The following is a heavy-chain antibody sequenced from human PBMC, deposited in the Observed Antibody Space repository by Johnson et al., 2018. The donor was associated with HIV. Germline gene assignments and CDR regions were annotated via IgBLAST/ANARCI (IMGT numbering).Heavy chain of an antibody. Sequence: VQLVESGGGLVRPGESLRLSCVASGFTFSGYWMTWVRQAPGKGLEWVANIKQGGSEKYYADSVKGRFTISRDNSKNTLYLQMSGLRVEDTAVYYCMTDILTGYYNPDGFDIWGQGTMVTVS. V-gene: IGHV3-7*01. CDR1: GFTFSGYW. CDR3: MTDILTGYYNPDGFDI. J-gene: IGHJ3*02. CDR2: IKQGGSEK. D-gene: IGHD3-9*01.